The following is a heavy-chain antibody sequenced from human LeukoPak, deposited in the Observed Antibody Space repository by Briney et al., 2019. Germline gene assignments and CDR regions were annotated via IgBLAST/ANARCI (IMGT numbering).Heavy chain of an antibody. V-gene: IGHV3-21*01. CDR1: GFTFSSYS. D-gene: IGHD6-19*01. CDR3: ASSREQWLPSDY. CDR2: ISSSSSYI. J-gene: IGHJ4*02. Sequence: GGSLRLSCAASGFTFSSYSMNWVRQAPGKGLEWVSSISSSSSYIYYADSVKGRFTISRDNAKNSLYLQMNSLRAEDTAVYYCASSREQWLPSDYWGQGTLVTVSS.